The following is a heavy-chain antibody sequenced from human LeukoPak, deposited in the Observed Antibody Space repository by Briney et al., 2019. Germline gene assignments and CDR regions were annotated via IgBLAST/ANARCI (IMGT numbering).Heavy chain of an antibody. CDR1: GFTFSSYA. D-gene: IGHD2-2*02. CDR2: ISGSGGST. Sequence: GGSLRLSCAASGFTFSSYAMSWVRQAPGKGLEWASVISGSGGSTYYADSVRGRFTISRDNSKNTLYLQMNSLRGEDTAVYYCAKPYCSSTSCYNYYYMDVWGKGTTVTVSS. J-gene: IGHJ6*03. V-gene: IGHV3-23*01. CDR3: AKPYCSSTSCYNYYYMDV.